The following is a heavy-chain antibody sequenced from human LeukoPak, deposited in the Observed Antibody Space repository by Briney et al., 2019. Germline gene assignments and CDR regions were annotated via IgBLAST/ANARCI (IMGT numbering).Heavy chain of an antibody. J-gene: IGHJ4*02. CDR1: GFSFSTYG. CDR2: IRSGSTYI. V-gene: IGHV3-21*01. Sequence: PGGSLRLSCAASGFSFSTYGMHWVRQAPGKGLEWVSSIRSGSTYINYADSVKGRFTISRDDAKKSLYLQMNSLRAEDTAVYYCARDGIFDYWGQGTLVTVCS. CDR3: ARDGIFDY.